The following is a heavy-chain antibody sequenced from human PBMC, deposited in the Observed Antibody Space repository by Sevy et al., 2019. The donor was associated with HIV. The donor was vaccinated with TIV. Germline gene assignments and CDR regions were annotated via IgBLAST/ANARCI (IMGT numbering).Heavy chain of an antibody. CDR1: GGSISSSSYY. J-gene: IGHJ4*02. D-gene: IGHD3-3*01. V-gene: IGHV4-39*01. Sequence: SETLSLTCTVSGGSISSSSYYWGWIRQPPGKGLEWIGSIYYSGSTYYTPSLKSRVTISVDTSKNQFSLKLGSVTAADTAVYYCARHVNYDFWSGYPNTPGAQDYWGQGTLVTVSS. CDR3: ARHVNYDFWSGYPNTPGAQDY. CDR2: IYYSGST.